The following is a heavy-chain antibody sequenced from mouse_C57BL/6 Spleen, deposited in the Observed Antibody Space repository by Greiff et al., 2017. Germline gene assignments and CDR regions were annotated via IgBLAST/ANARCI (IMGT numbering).Heavy chain of an antibody. D-gene: IGHD2-1*01. J-gene: IGHJ4*01. CDR3: ARSTGLGAMDY. CDR1: GYTFTSYW. V-gene: IGHV1-53*01. Sequence: QVQLQQPGTELVKPGASVKLSCKASGYTFTSYWMHWVKQRPGQGLEWIGNINTSNGGTNYNEKYKSKATLTVDKSSSTAYMQLSSLTSEDSAVYYCARSTGLGAMDYWGQGTSVTVSS. CDR2: INTSNGGT.